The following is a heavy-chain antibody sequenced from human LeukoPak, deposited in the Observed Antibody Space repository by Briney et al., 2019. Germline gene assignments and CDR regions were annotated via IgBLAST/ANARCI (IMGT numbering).Heavy chain of an antibody. D-gene: IGHD5-24*01. CDR1: GGSISSYY. CDR3: ARENRVNPRRATFDY. J-gene: IGHJ4*02. V-gene: IGHV4-59*01. Sequence: SETLSLTCTVSGGSISSYYWSWIRQPPGKGLEWIGYIYYSGSTNYNPSLKSRVTISVDTSRNQFSLKLSSVTAADTAVYYCARENRVNPRRATFDYWGQGTLVTVSS. CDR2: IYYSGST.